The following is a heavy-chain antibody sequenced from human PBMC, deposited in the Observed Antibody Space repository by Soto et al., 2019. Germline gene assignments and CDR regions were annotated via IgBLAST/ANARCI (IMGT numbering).Heavy chain of an antibody. Sequence: GGSLRLSCAASGFTFSSYGMHWVRQAPGKGLEWVAVIWYDGSNKYYADSVKGRFTISRDNSKNTLYLQMNSLRAEDTAVYYCARDNSGSYWNGMDVWGQGTTVTVSS. D-gene: IGHD1-26*01. CDR1: GFTFSSYG. J-gene: IGHJ6*02. V-gene: IGHV3-33*01. CDR2: IWYDGSNK. CDR3: ARDNSGSYWNGMDV.